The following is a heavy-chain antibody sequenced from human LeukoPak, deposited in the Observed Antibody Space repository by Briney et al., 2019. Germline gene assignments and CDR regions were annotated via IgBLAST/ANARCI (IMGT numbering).Heavy chain of an antibody. J-gene: IGHJ2*01. D-gene: IGHD6-13*01. V-gene: IGHV3-74*01. Sequence: GGSLRLSCAASGFTFSSYWMHWVRQAPGKGLVWVSPINSDGSSTSYADSVKGRFTISRDNAKNTLYLQMNSLRAEDTAVYYCARVSSSWYQDWYFDLWGRGTLVTVPS. CDR3: ARVSSSWYQDWYFDL. CDR1: GFTFSSYW. CDR2: INSDGSST.